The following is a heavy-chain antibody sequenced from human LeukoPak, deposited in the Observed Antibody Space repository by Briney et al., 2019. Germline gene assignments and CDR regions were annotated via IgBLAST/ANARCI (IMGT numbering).Heavy chain of an antibody. D-gene: IGHD3-22*01. CDR3: TTVRVGGITLFY. V-gene: IGHV3-15*01. CDR1: GFTFSNAW. J-gene: IGHJ4*02. Sequence: GGSLRLSCAASGFTFSNAWMSWVRQAPGKGLEWVGRIKSRTDGGTTDYAAPVKGRFTISRDDSKNTLYLQMNSLKTEDTAVYYCTTVRVGGITLFYWGQGTLVTVSS. CDR2: IKSRTDGGTT.